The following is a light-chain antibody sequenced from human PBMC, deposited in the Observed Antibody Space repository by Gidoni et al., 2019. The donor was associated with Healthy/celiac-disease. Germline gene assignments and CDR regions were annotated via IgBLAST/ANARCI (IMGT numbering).Light chain of an antibody. CDR3: QQYDSSLLMWT. CDR2: GVS. J-gene: IGKJ1*01. Sequence: EIVLTQSPGTLSLSPGERATLSCRASQSVSSSYLAWYQQKPGQAPRLLIYGVSSRATGIPDRFSGSGSGTDFTLTISRLEPEDFAVYYCQQYDSSLLMWTFXQXTKVXIK. CDR1: QSVSSSY. V-gene: IGKV3-20*01.